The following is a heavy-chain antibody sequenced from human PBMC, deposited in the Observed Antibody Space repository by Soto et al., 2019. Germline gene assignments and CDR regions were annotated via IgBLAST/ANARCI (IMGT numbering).Heavy chain of an antibody. CDR2: IYSGGGT. V-gene: IGHV3-53*01. CDR1: GFSVSNNY. D-gene: IGHD3-3*01. J-gene: IGHJ4*02. CDR3: ARTTWNGYSDY. Sequence: GGSLRLSCAASGFSVSNNYMSWVRQAPGKGLEWVSVIYSGGGTYYADSVKGRFTFSRDNSKNTLYLQMNSLRAEDTAVYFCARTTWNGYSDYWGQGTLVTVSS.